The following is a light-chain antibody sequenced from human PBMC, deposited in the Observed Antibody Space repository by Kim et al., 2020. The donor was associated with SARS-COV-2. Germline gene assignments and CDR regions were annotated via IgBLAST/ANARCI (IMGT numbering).Light chain of an antibody. CDR2: AAS. CDR1: QDIRSD. Sequence: AIQMTQSPSSLSASVGDRVTITCRASQDIRSDLGWYQQQPGKAPKVLIYAASNLHSGVPSRFSGSRSGTDFTLTISSLQPEDSATYYCLQDFNYPRTVGRGTKVEVK. J-gene: IGKJ1*01. CDR3: LQDFNYPRT. V-gene: IGKV1-6*01.